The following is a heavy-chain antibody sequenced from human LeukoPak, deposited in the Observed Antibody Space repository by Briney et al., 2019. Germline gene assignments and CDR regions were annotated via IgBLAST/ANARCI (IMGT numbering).Heavy chain of an antibody. CDR2: ISYDGSNN. V-gene: IGHV3-30-3*01. D-gene: IGHD3/OR15-3a*01. CDR3: ARVHRTGWVVDAFDI. Sequence: GGSLRLSCAASGFIFSSYAMHWVRQAPGTGLEWVAVISYDGSNNYYADSMKGRFTISRDNSKNTLYLQMNSLRAEDTAVYYCARVHRTGWVVDAFDIWGQGTMVTVSS. J-gene: IGHJ3*02. CDR1: GFIFSSYA.